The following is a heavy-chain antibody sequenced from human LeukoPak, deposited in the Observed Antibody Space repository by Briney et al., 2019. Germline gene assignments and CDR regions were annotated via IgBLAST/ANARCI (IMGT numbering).Heavy chain of an antibody. J-gene: IGHJ4*02. Sequence: GGSLRLSCAASGFPLSSYAMSWVRQVPGKGLEWVSATSSTDDGTYHADSVRGRFTIYRDNFRNTLYLQMNRLRVEDAALYYCARAPVTSCRGAFCYPFDLWGQGILVTVSS. CDR2: TSSTDDGT. CDR1: GFPLSSYA. V-gene: IGHV3-23*01. CDR3: ARAPVTSCRGAFCYPFDL. D-gene: IGHD2-21*01.